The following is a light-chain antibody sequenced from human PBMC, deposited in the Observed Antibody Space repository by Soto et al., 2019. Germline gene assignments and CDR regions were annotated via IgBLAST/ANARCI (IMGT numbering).Light chain of an antibody. J-gene: IGKJ4*01. Sequence: DIQMTQSPSSLSASIGDRVTITCRASEGFSTYLAWFQQKPGKAPNLLIYAGSTLQSGVPSRFSGSGSGTEFTLTISSLQPDDVATYYCQKYNNGGPLTVGGGAKVEIK. CDR1: EGFSTY. V-gene: IGKV1-27*01. CDR2: AGS. CDR3: QKYNNGGPLT.